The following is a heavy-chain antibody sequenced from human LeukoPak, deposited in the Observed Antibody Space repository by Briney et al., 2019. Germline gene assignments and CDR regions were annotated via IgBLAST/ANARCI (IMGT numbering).Heavy chain of an antibody. V-gene: IGHV3-30*02. D-gene: IGHD6-13*01. CDR1: GFTFSSYS. CDR3: AKPTRLLGMAAAALDY. Sequence: GGSLRLSCAASGFTFSSYSMNWVRQAPGKGLEWVAFIRYDGSNKYYADSVKGRFTISRDNSKNTLYLQMNSLRAEDTAVYYCAKPTRLLGMAAAALDYWGQGTLVTVSS. CDR2: IRYDGSNK. J-gene: IGHJ4*02.